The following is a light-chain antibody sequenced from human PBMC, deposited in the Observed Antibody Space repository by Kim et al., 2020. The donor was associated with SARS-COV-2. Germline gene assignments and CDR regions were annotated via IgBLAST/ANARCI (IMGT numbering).Light chain of an antibody. CDR1: SSNIGKNF. J-gene: IGLJ3*02. Sequence: QSVLTQPPSVSATPGQKVTISCSGKSSNIGKNFVSWYQHLPGTAPKLLIYDRNKRPSGIPDRFSGSKSGTSATLGITGLQTGDEAVYYCGTWDNSLSAWVFGGGTKLTVL. CDR3: GTWDNSLSAWV. V-gene: IGLV1-51*01. CDR2: DRN.